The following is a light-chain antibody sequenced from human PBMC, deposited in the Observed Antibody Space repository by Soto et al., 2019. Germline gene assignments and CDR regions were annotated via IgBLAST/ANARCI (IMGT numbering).Light chain of an antibody. V-gene: IGKV3-15*01. CDR1: QSVSSN. CDR2: GAF. J-gene: IGKJ5*01. Sequence: EIVMTQAPATLSVSPGERATLSCRASQSVSSNLAWYQQKPGQAPRLLIYGAFTRATGTPARFSGSGSGTDFTLTISSLQSEDFAVYYCQQYNDWPPITFGQGTRLEIK. CDR3: QQYNDWPPIT.